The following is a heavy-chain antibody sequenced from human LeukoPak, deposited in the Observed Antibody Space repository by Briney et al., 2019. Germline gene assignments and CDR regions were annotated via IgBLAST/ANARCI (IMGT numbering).Heavy chain of an antibody. Sequence: PGGSLRLSCAASGFTFSSYAMSWVRQAPGKGLEWVSGIRGSSSTTYYADSVKGRVTISRDNSKNTLYLQMNSLRAEDTALYYCAKQYSSGWSYFDYWGQGTLVTVSS. J-gene: IGHJ4*02. D-gene: IGHD6-19*01. CDR2: IRGSSSTT. CDR3: AKQYSSGWSYFDY. CDR1: GFTFSSYA. V-gene: IGHV3-23*01.